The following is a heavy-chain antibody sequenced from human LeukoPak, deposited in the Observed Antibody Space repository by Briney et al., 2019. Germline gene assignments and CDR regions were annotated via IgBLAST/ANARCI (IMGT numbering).Heavy chain of an antibody. V-gene: IGHV1-2*02. Sequence: VSVKVSCKASGYTLTGYYLHWVRQAPGQGLEWMGWINPNSGGTKYAQRFQGRVTMTRDTSISTAYMELSRLTSDDTAVYYCARGGTVMPIGYWGQGTLVTVSS. D-gene: IGHD2-8*02. CDR2: INPNSGGT. CDR3: ARGGTVMPIGY. CDR1: GYTLTGYY. J-gene: IGHJ4*02.